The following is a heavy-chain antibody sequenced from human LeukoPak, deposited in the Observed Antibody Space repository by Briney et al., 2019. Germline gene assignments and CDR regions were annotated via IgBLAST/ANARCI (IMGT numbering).Heavy chain of an antibody. CDR3: AGTPVKPHGHFDY. CDR2: ISGSGGST. D-gene: IGHD1-14*01. J-gene: IGHJ4*02. CDR1: GFTFSSYA. Sequence: PGGSLRLSCAASGFTFSSYAMSWVRQAPGKGLEWVSAISGSGGSTYYADSVKGRFTISRDNSKNTLYLQMNSLRAADTAVYYCAGTPVKPHGHFDYWGQGTLVTVSS. V-gene: IGHV3-23*01.